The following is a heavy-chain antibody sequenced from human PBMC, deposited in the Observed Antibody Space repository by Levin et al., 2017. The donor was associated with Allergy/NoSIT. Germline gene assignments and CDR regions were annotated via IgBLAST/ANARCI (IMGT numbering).Heavy chain of an antibody. J-gene: IGHJ3*02. CDR1: GYTFTSYY. CDR3: ARGDNYVWGSYRPSAFDI. D-gene: IGHD3-16*02. Sequence: VASVKVSCKASGYTFTSYYMHWVRQAPGQGLEWMGIINPSGGSTSYAQKFQGRVTMTRDTSTSTVYMELSSLRSEDTAVYYCARGDNYVWGSYRPSAFDIWGQGTMVTVSS. CDR2: INPSGGST. V-gene: IGHV1-46*01.